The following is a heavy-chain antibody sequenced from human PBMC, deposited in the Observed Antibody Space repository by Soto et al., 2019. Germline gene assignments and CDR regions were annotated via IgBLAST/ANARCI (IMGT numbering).Heavy chain of an antibody. Sequence: EVQLLVSGGDLVQPGGSLRLSCVASGFTFGSRAMSWVRQAPGEGLAWVSTITDNGGDSKSADSVRGRFAISRDNSKNILYLQMNSLRAEDSAIYYCARGSEDSYPGSRIFDFWGRGTLVSVSS. CDR1: GFTFGSRA. CDR2: ITDNGGDS. V-gene: IGHV3-23*01. CDR3: ARGSEDSYPGSRIFDF. J-gene: IGHJ4*02. D-gene: IGHD3-10*01.